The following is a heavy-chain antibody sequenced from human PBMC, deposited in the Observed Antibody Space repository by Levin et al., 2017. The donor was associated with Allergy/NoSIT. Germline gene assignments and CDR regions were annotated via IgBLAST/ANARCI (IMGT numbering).Heavy chain of an antibody. Sequence: HPGGSLRLSCAASGFTFSSYAMSWVRQAPGKGLEWVSAISGSGGSTYYADSVKGRFTISRDNSKNTLYLQMNSLRAEDTAVYYCAKTPSYGIAAAGRFDYWGQGTLVTVSS. CDR2: ISGSGGST. CDR1: GFTFSSYA. D-gene: IGHD6-13*01. J-gene: IGHJ4*02. V-gene: IGHV3-23*01. CDR3: AKTPSYGIAAAGRFDY.